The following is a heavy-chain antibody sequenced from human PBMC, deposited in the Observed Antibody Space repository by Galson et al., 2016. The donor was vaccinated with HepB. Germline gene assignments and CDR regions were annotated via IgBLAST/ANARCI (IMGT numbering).Heavy chain of an antibody. CDR3: ARDYAWSMDV. CDR1: GFSFSSYW. J-gene: IGHJ6*02. CDR2: IDTDGRSS. D-gene: IGHD2-2*01. V-gene: IGHV3-74*01. Sequence: SLRLSCAASGFSFSSYWMYWVRQAPGQGLVWVSHIDTDGRSSYYADSVKGRFTISRDNAENTLSLKMNSLRSEDTAVYYCARDYAWSMDVWGQGTTVTVSS.